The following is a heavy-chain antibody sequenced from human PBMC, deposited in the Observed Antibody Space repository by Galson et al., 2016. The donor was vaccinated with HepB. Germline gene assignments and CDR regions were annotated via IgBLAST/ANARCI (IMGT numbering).Heavy chain of an antibody. CDR2: IDWDDDK. J-gene: IGHJ5*02. V-gene: IGHV2-70*11. CDR1: GFSLSTSGMC. CDR3: ARIRVVGRRGNWCDT. Sequence: PALVKPTQTLTLTCTFSGFSLSTSGMCMSWIRQSPGKVLEWLARIDWDDDKYYSRSLETRLTISKDTSKNQVVLTMTNMDPGDTATYYCARIRVVGRRGNWCDTWGQGALVTVSS. D-gene: IGHD2-2*01.